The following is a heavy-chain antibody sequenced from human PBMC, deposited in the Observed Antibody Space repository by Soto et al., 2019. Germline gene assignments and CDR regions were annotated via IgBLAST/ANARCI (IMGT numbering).Heavy chain of an antibody. CDR1: GGTFSSDA. Sequence: VQLLQSGAEVKQPGSSVKVACKISGGTFSSDAISWVRQAPGHGLEWMGGITPVFESANYAQKFQGRVTMTADESTGTAFMELRSLRSEDTAVYYCARAIHGYNYRVDFWGQGTTVTVSS. D-gene: IGHD5-18*01. CDR2: ITPVFESA. CDR3: ARAIHGYNYRVDF. J-gene: IGHJ6*01. V-gene: IGHV1-69*01.